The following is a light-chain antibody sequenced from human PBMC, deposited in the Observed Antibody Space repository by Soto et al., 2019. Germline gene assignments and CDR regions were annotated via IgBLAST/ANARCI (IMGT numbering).Light chain of an antibody. V-gene: IGKV3-15*01. Sequence: EIVMTPSPATLSVSPGERATLSCRASHNVSSYLAWYQQKPGQAPRLLIYGASTRATGIPGRFSGSGSGTEFTLTISSLQSEDCAVYYCQQYNNWPLTFGGGSKVEIK. CDR2: GAS. CDR3: QQYNNWPLT. CDR1: HNVSSY. J-gene: IGKJ4*01.